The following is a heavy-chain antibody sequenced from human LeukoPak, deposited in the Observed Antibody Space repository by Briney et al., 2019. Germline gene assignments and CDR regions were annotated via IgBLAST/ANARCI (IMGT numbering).Heavy chain of an antibody. CDR3: ARGLQVFDY. J-gene: IGHJ4*02. CDR1: GGSISGYY. Sequence: ETVSLTCTVSGGSISGYYWSWIRQPPGKGLEWIGYIYYSGSTNYNPSLNSRVTISVDTSKNQFSLKLSSVTAADTAVYYCARGLQVFDYWGQGTLVTVSS. CDR2: IYYSGST. D-gene: IGHD5-24*01. V-gene: IGHV4-59*01.